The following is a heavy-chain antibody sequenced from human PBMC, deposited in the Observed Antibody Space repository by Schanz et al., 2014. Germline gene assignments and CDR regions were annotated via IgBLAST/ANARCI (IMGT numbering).Heavy chain of an antibody. Sequence: EVQLLESGGGLVQPGGSLRLSCAASGFTFSSYAMSWVRQAPGKGLEWVSTIGTSGGTNYAESVKGRFTISRDNSKNTLYLQMNSLRAEDTAVYFCAKIERNEDWGQGTLVTGSS. CDR3: AKIERNED. V-gene: IGHV3-23*01. D-gene: IGHD1-1*01. J-gene: IGHJ4*02. CDR1: GFTFSSYA. CDR2: IGTSGGT.